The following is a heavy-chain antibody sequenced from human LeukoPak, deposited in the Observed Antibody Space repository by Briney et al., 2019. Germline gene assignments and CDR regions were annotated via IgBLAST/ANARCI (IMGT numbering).Heavy chain of an antibody. CDR1: GYTFTGYY. CDR3: ARYYYGSGSYPPNLDY. CDR2: INPNSGGT. J-gene: IGHJ4*02. D-gene: IGHD3-10*01. Sequence: ASVKVSCKASGYTFTGYYMHWVRQAPGQGLEWMGRINPNSGGTNYAQKFQGRVTMTRDTSISKAYMELSRLRSDDTAVYYCARYYYGSGSYPPNLDYWGQGTLVTVSS. V-gene: IGHV1-2*06.